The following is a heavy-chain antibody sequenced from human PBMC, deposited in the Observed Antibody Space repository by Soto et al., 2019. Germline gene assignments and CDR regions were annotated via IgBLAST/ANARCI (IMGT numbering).Heavy chain of an antibody. CDR1: GGSISSYY. D-gene: IGHD3-22*01. J-gene: IGHJ4*02. Sequence: PSETLSLTCTVSGGSISSYYWSWIRQPPGKGLEWIGYIYYSGSTYYNPSLKSRVTISVDTSKNQFSLKLSSVTAADTAVYYCATTGTYYYDSSGYYVDYWGQGTLVTVSS. CDR2: IYYSGST. V-gene: IGHV4-59*04. CDR3: ATTGTYYYDSSGYYVDY.